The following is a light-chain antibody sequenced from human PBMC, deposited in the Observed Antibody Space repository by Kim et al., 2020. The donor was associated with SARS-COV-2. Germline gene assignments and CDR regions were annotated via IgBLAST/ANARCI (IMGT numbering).Light chain of an antibody. CDR1: QSVSSY. J-gene: IGKJ1*01. CDR2: DAS. CDR3: QQRSNWWT. V-gene: IGKV3-11*01. Sequence: SLSPGERAPLSYRASQSVSSYLAWYQQKPGQAPRLLIYDASNRATGIPARFSGSGSGTDFTLTISSLEPEDFAVYYCQQRSNWWTFGQGTKVDIK.